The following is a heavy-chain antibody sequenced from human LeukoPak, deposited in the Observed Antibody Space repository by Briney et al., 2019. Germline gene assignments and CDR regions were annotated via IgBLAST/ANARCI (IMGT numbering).Heavy chain of an antibody. CDR1: GGSFSGYY. Sequence: SETLSLTCAVYGGSFSGYYWSWIRQPPGKGLDWIGEINHSGSTNYNPSLKSRVTISVDTSKNQFSLKLSSVTAADTAVYYCARGLSKLLWFGESQAHNFDYWGQGTLVTVSS. CDR3: ARGLSKLLWFGESQAHNFDY. CDR2: INHSGST. J-gene: IGHJ4*02. V-gene: IGHV4-34*01. D-gene: IGHD3-10*01.